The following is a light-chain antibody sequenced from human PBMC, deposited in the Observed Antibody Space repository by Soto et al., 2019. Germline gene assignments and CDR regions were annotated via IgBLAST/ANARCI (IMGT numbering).Light chain of an antibody. V-gene: IGKV3-15*01. CDR1: QSASRN. CDR2: GAS. CDR3: QQYNNWPLT. Sequence: EIVLTQSTTTLSLCPGGGATLSCSASQSASRNLAWYQQRPGQAPRLLIYGASTRATGIPARFSGSGSGTEVTLTIISLQFEEFAVYSCQQYNNWPLTFRGGTKVDI. J-gene: IGKJ4*01.